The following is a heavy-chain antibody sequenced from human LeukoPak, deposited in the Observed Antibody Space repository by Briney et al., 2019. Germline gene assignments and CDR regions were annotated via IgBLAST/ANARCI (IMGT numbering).Heavy chain of an antibody. CDR2: IYYSGST. CDR1: GGSISSYY. Sequence: SETLSLTCTVSGGSISSYYWSWIRQPPGKGLEWIGSIYYSGSTYYNPSLKSRVTISVDTSKNQFSLKLSSVTAADTAVYYCARHFDIWGQGTMVTASS. V-gene: IGHV4-39*01. CDR3: ARHFDI. J-gene: IGHJ3*02.